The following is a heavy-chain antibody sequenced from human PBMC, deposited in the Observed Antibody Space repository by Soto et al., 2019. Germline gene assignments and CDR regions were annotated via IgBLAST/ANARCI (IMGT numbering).Heavy chain of an antibody. CDR1: GFTFSSYA. Sequence: EVQLLESGGGLGQPGGSLRLSCAASGFTFSSYAMSWVRQAPGEGLEWVSAISGSGGSTYYADSVKGRFTISRDNSKNTLYLQMNSLRAEDTAVYYCAKEGEHSSGWANFDYWGQGTLVTVSS. D-gene: IGHD6-19*01. CDR3: AKEGEHSSGWANFDY. CDR2: ISGSGGST. J-gene: IGHJ4*02. V-gene: IGHV3-23*01.